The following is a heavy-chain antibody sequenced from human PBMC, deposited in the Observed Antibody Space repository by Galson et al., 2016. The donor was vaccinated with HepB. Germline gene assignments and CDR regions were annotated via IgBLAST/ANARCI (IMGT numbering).Heavy chain of an antibody. D-gene: IGHD5-24*01. CDR1: RFTFSSHA. J-gene: IGHJ4*02. CDR3: ARAPEMATIVAGYYFDY. CDR2: ISYDGDNK. V-gene: IGHV3-30-3*01. Sequence: SLRLSCAASRFTFSSHAMHWVRQAPGKGLEWVAVISYDGDNKNYAESVKGRFTISRDNSKGTLYLQMNSLRAEDTAVYYCARAPEMATIVAGYYFDYWGQGTLVTVSS.